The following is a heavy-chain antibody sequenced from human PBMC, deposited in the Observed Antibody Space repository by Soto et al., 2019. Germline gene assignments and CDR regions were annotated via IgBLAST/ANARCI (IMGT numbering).Heavy chain of an antibody. V-gene: IGHV3-49*01. D-gene: IGHD3-3*01. J-gene: IGHJ6*02. CDR2: IRSKAYGGTT. CDR1: GFTFGDYA. Sequence: PGGSLRLSCTASGFTFGDYAMSWFRQAPGKGLEWVGFIRSKAYGGTTEYTASVKGRFTISRDDSKSIAYLQMNSLKTEDTAVYYFTRPAVLRFLEWLSPYYYGMDVWGQGTTVTVSS. CDR3: TRPAVLRFLEWLSPYYYGMDV.